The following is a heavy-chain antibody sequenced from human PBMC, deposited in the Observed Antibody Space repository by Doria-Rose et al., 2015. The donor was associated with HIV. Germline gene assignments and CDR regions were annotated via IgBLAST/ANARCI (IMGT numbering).Heavy chain of an antibody. CDR1: GVSLSSPGMG. D-gene: IGHD6-13*01. Sequence: QITLKESGPVLVKPTETLTLTCTVSGVSLSSPGMGVSWIRQPPGKALEWLGNTFSDDERSYTTSLKSRLTISRGTSKSQVVLTMTDINPVDTATYYCARIKSSRWYHKYYFDFWGQGTLVIVSA. CDR3: ARIKSSRWYHKYYFDF. CDR2: TFSDDER. V-gene: IGHV2-26*01. J-gene: IGHJ4*02.